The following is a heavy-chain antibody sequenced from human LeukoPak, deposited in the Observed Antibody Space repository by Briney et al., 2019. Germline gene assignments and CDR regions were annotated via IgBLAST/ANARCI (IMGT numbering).Heavy chain of an antibody. J-gene: IGHJ4*02. Sequence: PGGSLRLSCAASVVTFSTYAMSWVRQAPRKGLEWVSHFGGSGGTIYYADSVKGRFTISRDNSKNTLYLQMNSLRAEDTAVYYCAKSDCGGDCHLLDYWGQGTLVTVSS. CDR1: VVTFSTYA. CDR2: FGGSGGTI. V-gene: IGHV3-23*01. CDR3: AKSDCGGDCHLLDY. D-gene: IGHD2-21*02.